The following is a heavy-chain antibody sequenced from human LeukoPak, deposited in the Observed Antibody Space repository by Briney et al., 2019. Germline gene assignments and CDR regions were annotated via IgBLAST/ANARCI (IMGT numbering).Heavy chain of an antibody. V-gene: IGHV4-59*08. CDR1: GGSISSHY. CDR2: IYDSGNT. Sequence: PSETLSLTCTVSGGSISSHYWSWVRQPPGKGLEWIAYIYDSGNTNYNPSLKSRVTMFEDKSKNQFSLRLYSVTVADTAVYYCARHFAYSSSSYFDYWGQGSLVTVSS. D-gene: IGHD6-6*01. J-gene: IGHJ4*02. CDR3: ARHFAYSSSSYFDY.